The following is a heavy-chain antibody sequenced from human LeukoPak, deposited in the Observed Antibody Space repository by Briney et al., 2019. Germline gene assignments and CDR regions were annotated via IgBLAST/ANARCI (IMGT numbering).Heavy chain of an antibody. CDR3: ARDWRQDNAFDL. V-gene: IGHV3-7*01. Sequence: GGSLRLSCAASEFTFSGHQMSWVRQAPGKGPEWVAKIIQDGSEEYYLGSVKGRFIISRDNGKNSLYLEMNSLRVEDTAVYYCARDWRQDNAFDLWGRGTMVTVSS. CDR1: EFTFSGHQ. J-gene: IGHJ3*01. CDR2: IIQDGSEE. D-gene: IGHD2-15*01.